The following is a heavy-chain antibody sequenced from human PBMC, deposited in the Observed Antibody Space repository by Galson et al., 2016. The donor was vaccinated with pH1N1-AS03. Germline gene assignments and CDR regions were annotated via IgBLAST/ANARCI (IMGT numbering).Heavy chain of an antibody. D-gene: IGHD1-14*01. CDR2: VYDIGGT. CDR3: ARAPDFGDQKSFDY. Sequence: TLSLTCSVSGVSIRSGGYYWTWIRQFPGKGVEWIGFVYDIGGTNYNPSLRSRVSISLDTSRSQFSLRLTSVTAADTAVYYCARAPDFGDQKSFDYWGQGRLVIVSS. V-gene: IGHV4-31*03. CDR1: GVSIRSGGYY. J-gene: IGHJ4*02.